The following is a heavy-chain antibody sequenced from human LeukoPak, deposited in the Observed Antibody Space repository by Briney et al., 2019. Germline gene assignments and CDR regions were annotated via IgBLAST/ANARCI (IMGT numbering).Heavy chain of an antibody. CDR3: ARHATGSYSVPWLDP. J-gene: IGHJ5*02. CDR2: FSDSGST. V-gene: IGHV4-59*08. Sequence: SETLSLTCTVSGGSISSHYWSWIRQPPGKGLEWIGYFSDSGSTIYNPSLRSRVTILGDTSKNQFSLKLSSVTAADTAVYYCARHATGSYSVPWLDPWGQGTLVTVSS. CDR1: GGSISSHY. D-gene: IGHD3-10*01.